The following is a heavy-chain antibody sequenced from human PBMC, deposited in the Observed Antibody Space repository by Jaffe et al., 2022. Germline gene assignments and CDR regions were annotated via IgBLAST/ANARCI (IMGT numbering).Heavy chain of an antibody. D-gene: IGHD3-10*01. J-gene: IGHJ5*02. CDR1: GGSFSGYY. V-gene: IGHV4-34*01. Sequence: QVQLQQWGAGLLKPSETLSLTCAVYGGSFSGYYWSWIRQPPGKGLEWIGEINHSGSTNYNPSLKSRVTISVDTSKNQFSLKLSSVTAADTAVYYCARGPFVTWYYYGSGSPRKQDWFDPWGQGTLVTVSS. CDR2: INHSGST. CDR3: ARGPFVTWYYYGSGSPRKQDWFDP.